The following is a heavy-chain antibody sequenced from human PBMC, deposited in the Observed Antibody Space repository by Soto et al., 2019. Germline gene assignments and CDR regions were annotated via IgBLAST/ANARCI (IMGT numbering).Heavy chain of an antibody. CDR2: TKNKPNNYTT. CDR3: AREIRRDYYYYYPLDV. V-gene: IGHV3-72*01. J-gene: IGHJ6*02. Sequence: GGSLRLSCLASGFTFTDHYMDWVRQAPGTGLEWIARTKNKPNNYTTTYAASVKGRFTISRDDSESSLYLQVNNLKTEDTAVYYCAREIRRDYYYYYPLDVWGQGTTVTVSS. CDR1: GFTFTDHY.